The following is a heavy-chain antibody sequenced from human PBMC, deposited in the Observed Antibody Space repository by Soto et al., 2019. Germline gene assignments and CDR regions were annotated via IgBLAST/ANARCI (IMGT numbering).Heavy chain of an antibody. D-gene: IGHD4-17*01. CDR1: GFTVSSNY. J-gene: IGHJ4*02. CDR2: IYSGGST. CDR3: AKGRGDYGDYDDFDY. V-gene: IGHV3-53*01. Sequence: GGSLTLSCAASGFTVSSNYMSWVRQAPGKGREWVSVIYSGGSTYYADSVTGRFTIVRDNSKNKRYLQMNSLRAEDTTVYYCAKGRGDYGDYDDFDYWGQGTLVTVSS.